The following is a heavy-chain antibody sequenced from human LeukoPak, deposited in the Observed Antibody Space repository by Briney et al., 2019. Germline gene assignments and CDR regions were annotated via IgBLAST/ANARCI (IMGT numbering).Heavy chain of an antibody. J-gene: IGHJ6*02. CDR3: ARDVQIRISLYGMDV. D-gene: IGHD3-3*02. CDR1: GFTFSSYG. V-gene: IGHV3-33*01. CDR2: IWYDGSNK. Sequence: SGGSLRLSCAASGFTFSSYGMHWVRQAPGKGLEWVAVIWYDGSNKYYADSVKGRFTISRDNSKNTLYLQMNSLRAEDTAVYYCARDVQIRISLYGMDVWGQGTTVTVSS.